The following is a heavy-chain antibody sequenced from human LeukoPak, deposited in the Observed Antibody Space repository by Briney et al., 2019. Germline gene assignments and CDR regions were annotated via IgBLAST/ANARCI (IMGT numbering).Heavy chain of an antibody. D-gene: IGHD3-3*01. CDR1: GFTFSSYA. V-gene: IGHV3-23*01. CDR3: AKGPWSGTGTYYFDY. CDR2: ISGSGGST. J-gene: IGHJ4*02. Sequence: GGSLRLSCAASGFTFSSYAMSWVRQAPGKGLEWVSAISGSGGSTYYADSVKGRFTISRDNSKNTLYLQMNSLRAEDAAVYYCAKGPWSGTGTYYFDYWGQGTLVTVSS.